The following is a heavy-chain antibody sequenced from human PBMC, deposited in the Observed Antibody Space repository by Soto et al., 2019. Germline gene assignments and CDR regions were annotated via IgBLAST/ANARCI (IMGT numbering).Heavy chain of an antibody. CDR1: GGSISSSSYY. J-gene: IGHJ6*02. V-gene: IGHV4-39*01. CDR3: ARLSSSWYYGMDV. D-gene: IGHD6-13*01. CDR2: IYYSGSP. Sequence: QLQLQESGPGLVKPSETLSLTCTVSGGSISSSSYYWGWIRQPPGKGLEWIGSIYYSGSPYYNPSLKGRVTISVDTSKNQFSLKLSSVTAADTAVYYCARLSSSWYYGMDVWGQGTTVTVSS.